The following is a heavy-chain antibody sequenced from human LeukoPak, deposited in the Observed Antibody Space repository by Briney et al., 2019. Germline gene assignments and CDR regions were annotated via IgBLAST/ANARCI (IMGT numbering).Heavy chain of an antibody. Sequence: SETLSLTCTVSGGSMRSFYWSFIRQPAGKGPEWIGRIHTSGTTWYNASLKSRVTMSVDTSKNQFSLRLTSVTAADTAVYYCARRTSGGGLFDYWGQGTLVTVSS. V-gene: IGHV4-4*07. J-gene: IGHJ4*02. D-gene: IGHD3-10*01. CDR3: ARRTSGGGLFDY. CDR1: GGSMRSFY. CDR2: IHTSGTT.